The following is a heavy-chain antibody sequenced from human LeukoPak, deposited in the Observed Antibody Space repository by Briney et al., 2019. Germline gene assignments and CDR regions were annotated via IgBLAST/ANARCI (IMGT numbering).Heavy chain of an antibody. V-gene: IGHV6-1*01. Sequence: SQTLSLTCAISGDSVSSNSAAWNWIRQSPSRGLEWLGRTYYRSKWYNDYAVSVKSRITVNPDTSKNQFSLQLNSVTPEDTAVYYCASTLKVAGLFDYWGQGTLVTVSP. CDR2: TYYRSKWYN. CDR1: GDSVSSNSAA. J-gene: IGHJ4*02. CDR3: ASTLKVAGLFDY. D-gene: IGHD6-19*01.